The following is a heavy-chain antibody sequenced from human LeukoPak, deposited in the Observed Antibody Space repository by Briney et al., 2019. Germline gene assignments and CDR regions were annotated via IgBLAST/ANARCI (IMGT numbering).Heavy chain of an antibody. CDR2: ISGNGGST. CDR1: RFTFTMYA. D-gene: IGHD5-24*01. J-gene: IGHJ4*02. CDR3: VKEGGGWVQSQFDY. Sequence: GGSLRLSCVASRFTFTMYAMHWVRQAPGKGLEYVSAISGNGGSTYYADSVKGRFTISRDNSKNTLYLQMSSLRAEDTAVYYCVKEGGGWVQSQFDYWGQGTLVTVSS. V-gene: IGHV3-64D*06.